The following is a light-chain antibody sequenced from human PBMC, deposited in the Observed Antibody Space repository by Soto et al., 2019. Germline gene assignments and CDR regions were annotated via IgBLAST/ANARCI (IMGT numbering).Light chain of an antibody. J-gene: IGKJ1*01. Sequence: ELVLTQSPGTLSLSPGERATLSCRVGHSVSSSYLAWYQQKPGQAPRLLIYSAYSRATGIQDRFSGSGSGTDYTLTIRRLEPEDSAVYYCKQYGYSFWTFGQGTKVDNK. CDR2: SAY. CDR3: KQYGYSFWT. V-gene: IGKV3-20*01. CDR1: HSVSSSY.